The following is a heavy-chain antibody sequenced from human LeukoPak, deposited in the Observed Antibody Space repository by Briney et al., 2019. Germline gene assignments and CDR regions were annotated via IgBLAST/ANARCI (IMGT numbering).Heavy chain of an antibody. D-gene: IGHD4-17*01. J-gene: IGHJ3*02. CDR2: IGSGGGSI. Sequence: SGGSLRLSCAASGFIFRTYSMDWVRQAPGKGLEWVSYIGSGGGSIYYADSVRGRFTSSRDNAKKSLFLQMNSLRVEDTAVYYCARDDYGGTFDAFDIWGQGAMVTVSS. CDR3: ARDDYGGTFDAFDI. V-gene: IGHV3-48*04. CDR1: GFIFRTYS.